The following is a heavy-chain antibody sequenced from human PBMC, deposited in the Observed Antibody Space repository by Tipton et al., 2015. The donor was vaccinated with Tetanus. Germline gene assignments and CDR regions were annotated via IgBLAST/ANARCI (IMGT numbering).Heavy chain of an antibody. CDR2: IYNSGSS. V-gene: IGHV4-31*03. CDR1: GGSISSGGYY. D-gene: IGHD1-26*01. CDR3: ARDQARGARGWNYFDY. J-gene: IGHJ4*02. Sequence: TLSLTCTVSGGSISSGGYYWSWIRQHPGKGLEWIGDIYNSGSSYYNPSLKSRVTISVDTSKNQFSLKLNSVTAADTAVCYCARDQARGARGWNYFDYWGQGGLVTVSS.